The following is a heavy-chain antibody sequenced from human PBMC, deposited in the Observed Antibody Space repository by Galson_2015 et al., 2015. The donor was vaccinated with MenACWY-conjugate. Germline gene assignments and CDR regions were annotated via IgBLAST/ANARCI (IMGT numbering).Heavy chain of an antibody. CDR2: INTNTGNP. J-gene: IGHJ4*02. CDR3: ARGAGRITMVRGVPFDY. Sequence: SVKVSCKASGYTFTSYAMNWVRQAPGQGLEWMGWINTNTGNPTYAQGFTGRFVFSLDTSVSTAYLQISSLKAEDTAVYYCARGAGRITMVRGVPFDYWGQGTLDTVSS. V-gene: IGHV7-4-1*02. D-gene: IGHD3-10*01. CDR1: GYTFTSYA.